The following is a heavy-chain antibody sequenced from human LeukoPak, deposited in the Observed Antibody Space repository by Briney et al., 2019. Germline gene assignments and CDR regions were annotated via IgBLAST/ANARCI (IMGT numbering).Heavy chain of an antibody. J-gene: IGHJ2*01. D-gene: IGHD3-10*01. CDR3: ARDRYYYNYEAFV. V-gene: IGHV3-30*02. CDR1: GFTFSSYG. Sequence: GGSLRLSCAASGFTFSSYGMHWVRQAPGKGLEWVAFIRYDGSNKYYADSVKGRFTISRDNSKNTLYLQMNSLRAEDTAVYFCARDRYYYNYEAFVWGRGAQVTVSS. CDR2: IRYDGSNK.